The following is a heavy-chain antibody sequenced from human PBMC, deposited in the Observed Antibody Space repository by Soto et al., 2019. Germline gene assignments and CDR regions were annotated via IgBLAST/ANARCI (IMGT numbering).Heavy chain of an antibody. V-gene: IGHV4-59*01. CDR1: GGSISSYY. J-gene: IGHJ4*02. Sequence: SETLSLTCTVSGGSISSYYWSWIRQPPGKGLEWIGYIYYSGSTNYNPSLKSRVTISVDTSKNQFSLKLSSVTAADTAVYYCAMTLRGDYVWGSYRFDYWGQGTLVTVSS. D-gene: IGHD3-16*02. CDR3: AMTLRGDYVWGSYRFDY. CDR2: IYYSGST.